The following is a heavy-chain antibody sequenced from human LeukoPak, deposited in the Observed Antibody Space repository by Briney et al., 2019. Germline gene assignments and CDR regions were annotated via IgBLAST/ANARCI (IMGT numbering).Heavy chain of an antibody. J-gene: IGHJ4*02. D-gene: IGHD6-13*01. CDR2: INTNTGNP. CDR1: GYTFASYG. Sequence: ASVKVSCKASGYTFASYGISWVRQAPGQGLEWMGWINTNTGNPTYAQGFTGRFVFSLDTSVSTAYLQISSLKAEDTAVYYCAREMGIAAAGSEGDYWGQGTLVTVSS. CDR3: AREMGIAAAGSEGDY. V-gene: IGHV7-4-1*02.